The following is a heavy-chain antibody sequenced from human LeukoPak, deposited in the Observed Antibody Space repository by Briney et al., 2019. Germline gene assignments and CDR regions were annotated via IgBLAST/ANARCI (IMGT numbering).Heavy chain of an antibody. D-gene: IGHD5-18*01. V-gene: IGHV6-1*01. J-gene: IGHJ6*02. CDR2: TYYRSKWYN. Sequence: SQTLSLTCAISGDSVSSNSAAWNWVRQSPSRGLEWLGRTYYRSKWYNDYAVSVKSRITINPDTSKNQFSLQLNSVTPEDTAVYYCALGWSYGKYYYYYYGMDVWGQGTTVTVSS. CDR3: ALGWSYGKYYYYYYGMDV. CDR1: GDSVSSNSAA.